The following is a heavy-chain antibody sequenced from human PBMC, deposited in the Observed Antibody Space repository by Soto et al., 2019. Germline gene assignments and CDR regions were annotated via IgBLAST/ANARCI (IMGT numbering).Heavy chain of an antibody. D-gene: IGHD6-13*01. CDR2: IWYDGSNE. J-gene: IGHJ4*02. Sequence: QVQLVESGGGVVQPGRSLRLSCAASRFTFSNFGMHWVRQAPGKGLEWVATIWYDGSNEYYADSVMGRFTISRDNSRNTLYLQMNTLTAEDTAVYFCTRDISSRWFDYWGQGTLVTVSS. V-gene: IGHV3-33*01. CDR1: RFTFSNFG. CDR3: TRDISSRWFDY.